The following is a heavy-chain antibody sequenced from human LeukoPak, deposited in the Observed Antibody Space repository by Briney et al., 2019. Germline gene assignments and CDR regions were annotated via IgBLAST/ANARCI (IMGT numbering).Heavy chain of an antibody. CDR2: IYSGGST. CDR1: GFTVSSNY. CDR3: AKDIIRCSSTSCYSRAIFDY. D-gene: IGHD2-2*01. Sequence: GGSLRLSCAASGFTVSSNYMSWVRQAPGKGLEWVSVIYSGGSTYYADSVKGRFTISRHNSKNTLYLQMNSLRAEDTALYYCAKDIIRCSSTSCYSRAIFDYWGQGTLVTVSS. V-gene: IGHV3-53*04. J-gene: IGHJ4*02.